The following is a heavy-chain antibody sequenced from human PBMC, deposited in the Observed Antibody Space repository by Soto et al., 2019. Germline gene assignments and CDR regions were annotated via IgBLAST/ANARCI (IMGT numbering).Heavy chain of an antibody. CDR1: GASIKSGDNF. D-gene: IGHD3-10*02. J-gene: IGHJ4*02. V-gene: IGHV4-31*02. CDR2: IYRDGAT. Sequence: LSLTCSVSGASIKSGDNFWTWIRQRPGKGLEWIGYIYRDGATYYNPSLKSRVSLSVDTSKNEFSLRVTSVTAADTAIYYCARHEYRVFVVRFDYWGRGTLVTV. CDR3: ARHEYRVFVVRFDY.